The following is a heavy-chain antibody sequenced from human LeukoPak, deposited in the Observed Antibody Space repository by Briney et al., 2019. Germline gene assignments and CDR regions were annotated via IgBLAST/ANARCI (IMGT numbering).Heavy chain of an antibody. Sequence: GRSLRLSCTASGFTFGDYAMNWVRQAPGKGLEWVGFIRSKAYGGTTEYAASVKGRFTISRDDSKSIAYLQMNSLKTEDTAVYYCTRGPPPPYSSRWFYYFYMDVWGKGTTVTVSS. D-gene: IGHD6-13*01. CDR2: IRSKAYGGTT. CDR3: TRGPPPPYSSRWFYYFYMDV. CDR1: GFTFGDYA. V-gene: IGHV3-49*04. J-gene: IGHJ6*03.